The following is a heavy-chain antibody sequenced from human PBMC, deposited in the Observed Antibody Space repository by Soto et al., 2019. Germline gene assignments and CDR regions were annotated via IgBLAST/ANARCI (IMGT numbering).Heavy chain of an antibody. D-gene: IGHD3-10*01. Sequence: TGXSLRLSCTGSGFTFSSYWMSWFRQHPGKGLEWIGYIYYSGSTNYNPSLKSRVTISVDTSKNQFSLKLSSVTAADTAVYYCARVWGGAFDIWGQGTMVTVSS. CDR2: IYYSGST. J-gene: IGHJ3*02. V-gene: IGHV4-59*01. CDR1: GFTFSSYW. CDR3: ARVWGGAFDI.